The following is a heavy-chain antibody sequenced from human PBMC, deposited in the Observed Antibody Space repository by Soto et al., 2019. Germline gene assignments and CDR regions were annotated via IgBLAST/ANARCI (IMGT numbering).Heavy chain of an antibody. J-gene: IGHJ4*02. CDR3: ARFLRVSSSWYYFDY. CDR2: IYYSGST. V-gene: IGHV4-59*01. CDR1: VGSISSYD. D-gene: IGHD6-13*01. Sequence: PSETLSRTGTVSVGSISSYDWSWIRQPPGKGLEWIGYIYYSGSTNYNPSLKSRVTISVDTSKNQFSLKLSYVTAADTAVYYCARFLRVSSSWYYFDYWGQGNLVTVSS.